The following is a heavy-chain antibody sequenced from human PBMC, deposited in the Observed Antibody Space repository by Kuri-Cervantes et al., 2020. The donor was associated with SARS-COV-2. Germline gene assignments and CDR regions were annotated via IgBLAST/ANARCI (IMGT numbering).Heavy chain of an antibody. CDR2: KWYDGSNK. J-gene: IGHJ6*03. D-gene: IGHD2-2*01. CDR1: GFSISSYG. CDR3: ARGDCRRTSCYGGGNFYYFFMDV. V-gene: IGHV3-33*01. Sequence: GESLKISCAASGFSISSYGMHWVRQAPGKGLEWVAVKWYDGSNKYDADSVKGQFTISRDNSKNTLYLQMNSLKAEDTAVYYCARGDCRRTSCYGGGNFYYFFMDVWGRGTTVTVSS.